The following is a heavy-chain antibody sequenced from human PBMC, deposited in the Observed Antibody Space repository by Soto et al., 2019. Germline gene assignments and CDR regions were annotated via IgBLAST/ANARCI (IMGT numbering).Heavy chain of an antibody. D-gene: IGHD3-16*01. J-gene: IGHJ4*02. CDR1: GFTFSSYA. CDR3: ARDPYSPTFDY. Sequence: QVQLVESGGGVVQPGRSLRLSCAASGFTFSSYAMHWVRQAPGKGLEWVAVISYDGSNKYYADSMKGRFTISRDNSKNTLYLQMNSLRAEDTAVYYCARDPYSPTFDYWGQGTLVTVSS. CDR2: ISYDGSNK. V-gene: IGHV3-30-3*01.